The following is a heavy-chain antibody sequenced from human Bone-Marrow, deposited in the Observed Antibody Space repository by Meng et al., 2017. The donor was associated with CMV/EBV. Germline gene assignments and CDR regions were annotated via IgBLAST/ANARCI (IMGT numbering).Heavy chain of an antibody. CDR2: IRNDGSDI. Sequence: LRRSCVASGFSFSSYWMHWARQTPGKGLVWVASIRNDGSDIRYADSVKGRFTISRDNTKNTLYLQMDSLRVKDTAVYHCARENSDFDYWGQGTLVTVSS. D-gene: IGHD1/OR15-1a*01. J-gene: IGHJ4*02. CDR3: ARENSDFDY. CDR1: GFSFSSYW. V-gene: IGHV3-74*01.